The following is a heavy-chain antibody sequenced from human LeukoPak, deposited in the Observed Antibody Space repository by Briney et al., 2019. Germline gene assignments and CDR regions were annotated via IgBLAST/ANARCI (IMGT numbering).Heavy chain of an antibody. J-gene: IGHJ4*02. Sequence: PSGTLSLTCAVSGGSISSSNWWNWVRQPPGKGLEWIGEIYHSGSTNYNPSLKSRVTISVDTSKNQFSLKLSSVTAADTAVYYCARGHYYDSSGYYLGYWGQGTLVTVSS. V-gene: IGHV4-4*02. CDR2: IYHSGST. CDR3: ARGHYYDSSGYYLGY. CDR1: GGSISSSNW. D-gene: IGHD3-22*01.